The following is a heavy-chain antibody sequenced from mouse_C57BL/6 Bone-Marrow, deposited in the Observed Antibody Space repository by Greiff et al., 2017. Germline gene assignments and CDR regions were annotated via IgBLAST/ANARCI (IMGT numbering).Heavy chain of an antibody. CDR2: INPGCGGT. CDR3: ARLNYGSSYASFAY. Sequence: VQLVESGAELVRPGTSVKVSCKASGYAFTNYLIEWVKQRPGQGLEWIGVINPGCGGTNYNEKFKGKATLTADKSSSTAYMQLSSLTSEDSAVYFCARLNYGSSYASFAYWGQGTLVTVSA. V-gene: IGHV1-54*01. CDR1: GYAFTNYL. D-gene: IGHD1-1*01. J-gene: IGHJ3*01.